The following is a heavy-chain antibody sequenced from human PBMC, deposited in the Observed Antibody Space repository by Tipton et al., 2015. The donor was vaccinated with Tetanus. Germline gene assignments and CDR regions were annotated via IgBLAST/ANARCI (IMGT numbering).Heavy chain of an antibody. J-gene: IGHJ6*02. CDR1: GGTFSSYA. CDR3: ARDSGMIPRDPNYYGMDV. Sequence: QLVQSGPEVKKPGSSAKVSCKASGGTFSSYAISWVRQAPGQGLEWMGGIIPIFGTANYAQKFQGRVTITADESTSTAYMELSSLRSEDTAVYYCARDSGMIPRDPNYYGMDVWGQGTTVTVSS. CDR2: IIPIFGTA. V-gene: IGHV1-69*01. D-gene: IGHD3-22*01.